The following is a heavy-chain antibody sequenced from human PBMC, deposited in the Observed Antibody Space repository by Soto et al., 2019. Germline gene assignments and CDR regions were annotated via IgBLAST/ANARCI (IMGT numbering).Heavy chain of an antibody. V-gene: IGHV3-64*01. Sequence: EVQLVESGGGLVQPRGSLRLSCAASGFTFSSYTMHWVRQAPGKGLEYVSAISSNGGSTYYANSVKGRFTISRDNSKNTLYLQMGSLRAEDMAVYYCARGEPFDYWGQGTLVTVSS. CDR1: GFTFSSYT. CDR2: ISSNGGST. CDR3: ARGEPFDY. D-gene: IGHD3-16*01. J-gene: IGHJ4*02.